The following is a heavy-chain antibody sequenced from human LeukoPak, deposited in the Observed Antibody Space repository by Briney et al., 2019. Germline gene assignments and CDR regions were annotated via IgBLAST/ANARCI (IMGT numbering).Heavy chain of an antibody. CDR1: GGSISSYY. V-gene: IGHV4-4*07. CDR3: ARGGLTPAVEQSNWFDP. Sequence: PSETLSLTCTVSGGSISSYYWSWIRQPAGKGLEWIGRIYTSGSTNYNPSLKSRVTISVDTSKNQFSLKLSSVTAADTAVYYCARGGLTPAVEQSNWFDPWGQGTLVTVSS. D-gene: IGHD2-2*01. CDR2: IYTSGST. J-gene: IGHJ5*02.